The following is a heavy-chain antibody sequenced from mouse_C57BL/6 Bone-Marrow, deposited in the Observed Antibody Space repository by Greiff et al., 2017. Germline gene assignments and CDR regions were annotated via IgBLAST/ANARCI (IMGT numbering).Heavy chain of an antibody. D-gene: IGHD1-1*01. CDR3: ARNYGSSYESDYVDY. Sequence: QVQLQQPGAELVKPGASVKMSCKASGYTFTSYWITWVKQRPGQGLEWIGDIYPGSGSTNYNEKFKSKATLTVDTSSSTAYMQLSSLTYEDSAVYYCARNYGSSYESDYVDYWGQGTTLTVSA. CDR2: IYPGSGST. CDR1: GYTFTSYW. V-gene: IGHV1-55*01. J-gene: IGHJ2*01.